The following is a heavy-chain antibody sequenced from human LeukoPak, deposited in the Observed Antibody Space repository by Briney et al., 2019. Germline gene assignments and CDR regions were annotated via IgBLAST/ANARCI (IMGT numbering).Heavy chain of an antibody. CDR2: IYYNGGT. CDR3: ARLPRSDIAVAGPIDY. Sequence: PGGSLRLSCAASGFTFNSYWMNWVRQPPGKGLEWIGSIYYNGGTYYNPSLKSRVTISVDTSKNQFSLKLRSVTAADTAVYYCARLPRSDIAVAGPIDYWGQGTLVTVSS. V-gene: IGHV4-39*01. J-gene: IGHJ4*02. CDR1: GFTFNSYW. D-gene: IGHD6-19*01.